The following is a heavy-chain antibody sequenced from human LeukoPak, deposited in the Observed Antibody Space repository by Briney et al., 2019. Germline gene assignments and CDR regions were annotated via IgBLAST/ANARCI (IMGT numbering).Heavy chain of an antibody. CDR1: GFTFSDYA. Sequence: GGSLRLSCAPSGFTFSDYAMNWVRQAPGKGLEWVSGIRVGGELYYADSVKGRFTISRDNSKNTLYLQMNSLRAEDTAVYYCAKALHWDGDDYWGQGTLVTVSS. D-gene: IGHD1-1*01. CDR2: IRVGGEL. V-gene: IGHV3-23*01. CDR3: AKALHWDGDDY. J-gene: IGHJ4*02.